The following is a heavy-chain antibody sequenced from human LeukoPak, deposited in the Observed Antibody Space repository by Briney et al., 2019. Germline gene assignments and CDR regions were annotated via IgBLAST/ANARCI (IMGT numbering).Heavy chain of an antibody. J-gene: IGHJ3*02. CDR1: AFTFRTYW. CDR2: ISYDGSNK. D-gene: IGHD4-17*01. Sequence: GGSLRLSCAASAFTFRTYWMSWVRQAPGKGLEWVAVISYDGSNKYYADSVKGRFTISRDNSKNTLYLQMNSLRAEDTAVYYCAKVRSYGDYPDAFDIWGQGTMVTVSS. CDR3: AKVRSYGDYPDAFDI. V-gene: IGHV3-30*18.